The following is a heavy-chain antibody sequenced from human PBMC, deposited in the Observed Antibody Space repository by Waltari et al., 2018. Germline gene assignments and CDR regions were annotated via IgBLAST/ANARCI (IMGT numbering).Heavy chain of an antibody. Sequence: QLQLQESGPGLVRPSGTLSLICAVSGVSMGSTDCWSWVRQPPEKGLEWIGRVRGDGRTNYNPSFASRVIISLDTSTHHFALEMTSATAADTALYYCARDRGRGLYLDTWGQGILVTVAP. CDR1: GVSMGSTDC. CDR3: ARDRGRGLYLDT. D-gene: IGHD2-15*01. V-gene: IGHV4-4*02. J-gene: IGHJ4*02. CDR2: VRGDGRT.